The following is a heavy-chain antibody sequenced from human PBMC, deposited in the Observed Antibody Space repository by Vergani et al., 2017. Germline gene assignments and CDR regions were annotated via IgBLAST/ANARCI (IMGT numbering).Heavy chain of an antibody. CDR1: GGTFSSYA. Sequence: QVQLVQSGAEVKKPGSSVKVSCKASGGTFSSYAISWVRQAPGQGLEWMGGIIPIFGTANYAQEFQGRVTITADESTSTAYMELSSLRSEYTAVYYCARGGYCSSGSCYSRWWYFDLWGRGTLVTVYS. CDR2: IIPIFGTA. V-gene: IGHV1-69*01. D-gene: IGHD2-15*01. J-gene: IGHJ2*01. CDR3: ARGGYCSSGSCYSRWWYFDL.